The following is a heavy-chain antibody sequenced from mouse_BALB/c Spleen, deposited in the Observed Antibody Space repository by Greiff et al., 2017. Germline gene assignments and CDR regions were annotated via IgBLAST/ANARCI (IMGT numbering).Heavy chain of an antibody. CDR1: GYTFTNYW. D-gene: IGHD2-1*01. CDR2: IYPGGGYT. V-gene: IGHV1-63*02. Sequence: QVQLQQSGAELVRPGTSVKISCKASGYTFTNYWLGWVKQRPGHGLEWIGDIYPGGGYTNYNEKFKGKATLTADTSSSTAYMQLSSLTSEDSAVYFCARRNGNTGFFDYWGQGTTLTVSS. CDR3: ARRNGNTGFFDY. J-gene: IGHJ2*01.